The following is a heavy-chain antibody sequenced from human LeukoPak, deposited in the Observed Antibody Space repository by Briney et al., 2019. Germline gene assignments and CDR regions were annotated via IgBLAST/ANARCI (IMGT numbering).Heavy chain of an antibody. V-gene: IGHV4-38-2*02. J-gene: IGHJ6*03. CDR3: ARGHGKSTRVQPRHYYYYMDV. CDR1: GYSISSGYY. CDR2: IYHSGRT. D-gene: IGHD1-1*01. Sequence: SETLSLTCTVSGYSISSGYYWGWIRQPPGKGLEWIGSIYHSGRTFYNPSLKSRVTISVDTSKNQFSLKLSSVTAADTAVYYCARGHGKSTRVQPRHYYYYMDVWGKGTTVTVSS.